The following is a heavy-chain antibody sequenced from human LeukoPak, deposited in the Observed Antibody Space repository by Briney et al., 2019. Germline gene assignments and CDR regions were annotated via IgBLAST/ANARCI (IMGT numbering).Heavy chain of an antibody. V-gene: IGHV4-39*07. CDR1: GGSISTSRYS. CDR2: ILYSGTT. CDR3: ARDREGYSGYDYDFDF. J-gene: IGHJ4*02. Sequence: SETLSLTCTVSGGSISTSRYSWGWIRQPPGKGLEWIGNILYSGTTYYNPSLKSRVTISVDTSKNQFSLKLSSVTAADTAVYYCARDREGYSGYDYDFDFWGQGTLVTVSS. D-gene: IGHD5-12*01.